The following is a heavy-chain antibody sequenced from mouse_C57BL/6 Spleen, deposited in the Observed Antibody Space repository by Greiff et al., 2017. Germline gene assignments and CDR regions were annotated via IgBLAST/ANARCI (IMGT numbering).Heavy chain of an antibody. J-gene: IGHJ3*01. D-gene: IGHD4-1*01. CDR3: ARRDWDGFAY. Sequence: QVQLQQPGAELVMPGASVKLSCKASGYTFTSYWMHWVKQRPGQGLEWIGEVDPSDSYTNYNQKFKGKSTLTVDKSSSTAYMQLSSLTSEDSAVYYWARRDWDGFAYWGQGTLVTVSA. CDR1: GYTFTSYW. V-gene: IGHV1-69*01. CDR2: VDPSDSYT.